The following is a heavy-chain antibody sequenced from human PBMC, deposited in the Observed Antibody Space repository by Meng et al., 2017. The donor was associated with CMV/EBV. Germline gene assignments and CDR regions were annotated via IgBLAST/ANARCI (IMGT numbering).Heavy chain of an antibody. V-gene: IGHV4-59*01. CDR1: GGSISSYY. Sequence: SETLSLTCTVSGGSISSYYWSWIRQPPGKGLEWLGYIYYSGSTNYNPSRKSRVTISVDTSKNQFSLKLSSVTAADTAVYYCARDRGASCRMDVWGQGTTVTVSS. D-gene: IGHD3-10*01. J-gene: IGHJ6*02. CDR3: ARDRGASCRMDV. CDR2: IYYSGST.